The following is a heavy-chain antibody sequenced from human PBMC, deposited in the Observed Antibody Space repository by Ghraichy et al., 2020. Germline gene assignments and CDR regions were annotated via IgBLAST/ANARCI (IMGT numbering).Heavy chain of an antibody. J-gene: IGHJ6*02. CDR2: IYYSGST. CDR3: ARHPLDGYNERAYYYYGMDV. V-gene: IGHV4-39*01. CDR1: GGSISSSSYY. Sequence: SETLSLTCTVSGGSISSSSYYWGWIRQPPGKGLEWIGSIYYSGSTYYNPSLKSRVTISVDTSKNQFSLKLSSVTAADTAVYYCARHPLDGYNERAYYYYGMDVWGQGTTVTVSS. D-gene: IGHD5-24*01.